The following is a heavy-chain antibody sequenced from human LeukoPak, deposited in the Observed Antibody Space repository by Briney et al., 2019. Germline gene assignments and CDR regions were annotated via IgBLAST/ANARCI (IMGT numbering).Heavy chain of an antibody. Sequence: PGGSLRLSCVASGFTSNNHNMEWVRQAPGKGLEWSSYISGSGDAIFYADTVQGRFTISRDNAKNSVYLQMNSLRAEDTAVYYCARTYGSGSLDYGGQGTLVTVSS. J-gene: IGHJ4*02. V-gene: IGHV3-48*01. CDR2: ISGSGDAI. D-gene: IGHD2-15*01. CDR3: ARTYGSGSLDY. CDR1: GFTSNNHN.